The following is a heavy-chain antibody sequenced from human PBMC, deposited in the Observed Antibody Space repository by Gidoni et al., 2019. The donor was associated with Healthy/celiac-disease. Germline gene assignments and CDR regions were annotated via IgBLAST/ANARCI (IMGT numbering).Heavy chain of an antibody. Sequence: ASGFTFSNAWMTWFRQAPGKGLEWVGRIKSKTDGGTTDYAAPVKGRFTISRDDSKNTLYLQMNSLKTEDTAVYYCTTLGYCSGGSCHETYYYYGMDVWGQGTTVTVSS. J-gene: IGHJ6*01. V-gene: IGHV3-15*07. CDR3: TTLGYCSGGSCHETYYYYGMDV. CDR1: GFTFSNAW. D-gene: IGHD2-15*01. CDR2: IKSKTDGGTT.